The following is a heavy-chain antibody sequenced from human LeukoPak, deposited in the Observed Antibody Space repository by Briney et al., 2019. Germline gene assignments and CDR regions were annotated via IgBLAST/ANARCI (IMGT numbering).Heavy chain of an antibody. V-gene: IGHV6-1*01. J-gene: IGHJ4*02. Sequence: SQTLSLTCVISGDRVSSNSVAWNWIRQSPSGGLEWLGRTYYRSSWYNDYAVSVKSRITIKPDTSKNQFFPQLNSVTPEDTAVYYCARETSHFDYWGQGTLVTVSS. CDR1: GDRVSSNSVA. CDR3: ARETSHFDY. CDR2: TYYRSSWYN.